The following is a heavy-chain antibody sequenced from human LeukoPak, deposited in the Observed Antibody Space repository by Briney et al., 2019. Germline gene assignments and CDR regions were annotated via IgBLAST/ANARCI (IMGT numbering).Heavy chain of an antibody. J-gene: IGHJ5*02. D-gene: IGHD1-1*01. CDR3: ARDGAPSNENWFDP. CDR2: ISHSSSYT. CDR1: GFTFSDYY. V-gene: IGHV3-11*06. Sequence: GGSLRLSCAASGFTFSDYYMSWIRQAPGKGLEWVSYISHSSSYTNYADSVKGRFTISRDNAKNSLYLQMNSLRAEDTAVYYWARDGAPSNENWFDPWGQGTLVTVSS.